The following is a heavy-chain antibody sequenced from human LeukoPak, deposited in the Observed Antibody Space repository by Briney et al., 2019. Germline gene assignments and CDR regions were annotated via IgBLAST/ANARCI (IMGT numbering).Heavy chain of an antibody. Sequence: GESLRLSCAASGFTFDDYGMSWVRQAPGKGLECVSVIDNGGKTYYGDSVKGRFTISRDNSKNTVYLQMNSLRAEDTAVYYCAGDKTTSGYYEFDYWGQGTLVTVSS. J-gene: IGHJ4*02. V-gene: IGHV3-53*01. D-gene: IGHD3-22*01. CDR3: AGDKTTSGYYEFDY. CDR1: GFTFDDYG. CDR2: IDNGGKT.